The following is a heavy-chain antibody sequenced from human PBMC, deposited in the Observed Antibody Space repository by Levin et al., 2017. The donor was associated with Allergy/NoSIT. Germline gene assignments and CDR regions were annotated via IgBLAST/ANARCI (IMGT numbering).Heavy chain of an antibody. D-gene: IGHD4-17*01. V-gene: IGHV3-33*01. CDR2: IWYDGSNK. Sequence: GESLKISCAASGFTFSSYGMHWVRQAPGKGLEWVAVIWYDGSNKYYADSVKGRFTISRDNSKNTLYLQMNSLRAEDTAVYYCARDANDYGDYVGDYWGQGTLVTVSS. J-gene: IGHJ4*02. CDR3: ARDANDYGDYVGDY. CDR1: GFTFSSYG.